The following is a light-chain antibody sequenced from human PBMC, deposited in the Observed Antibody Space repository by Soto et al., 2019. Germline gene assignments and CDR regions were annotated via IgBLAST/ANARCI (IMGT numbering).Light chain of an antibody. J-gene: IGKJ5*01. CDR1: QSVSSSY. Sequence: EIVLTQSPGTLSLSPGERATLSCRASQSVSSSYLAWYQQKPGQAPRLLIYGTSSRATGIPDRFSGSGSGTDFTLTISRLEAEDFALYYCQQYGSSPPVTFGQGTRLEIK. CDR3: QQYGSSPPVT. CDR2: GTS. V-gene: IGKV3-20*01.